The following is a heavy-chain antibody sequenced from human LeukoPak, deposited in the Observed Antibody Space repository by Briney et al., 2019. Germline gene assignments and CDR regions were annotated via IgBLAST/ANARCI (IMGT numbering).Heavy chain of an antibody. CDR2: FSYSGST. D-gene: IGHD2-21*02. Sequence: SETLTLTCAVSGGSITSYYWSWIRQPPGKGLEWIGYFSYSGSTNYNPSLKSRVTISVDTSKNQFSLKLSSVTAADTAVYYCARPRYCGANCYHGFQIWGQGTVVTVSS. V-gene: IGHV4-59*08. J-gene: IGHJ3*02. CDR3: ARPRYCGANCYHGFQI. CDR1: GGSITSYY.